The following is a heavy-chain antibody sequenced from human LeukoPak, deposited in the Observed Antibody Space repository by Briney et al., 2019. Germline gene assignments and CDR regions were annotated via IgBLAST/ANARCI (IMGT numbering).Heavy chain of an antibody. V-gene: IGHV1-8*01. J-gene: IGHJ4*02. CDR3: ARGGSRGGAVDY. D-gene: IGHD3-16*01. CDR2: MNPNSGNT. Sequence: ASVKVSCKASGYTFTSYDINWVRQAPGQGLEWMGWMNPNSGNTGYAQKFQGRVTMTRNTSISTAYMELSSLRSGDTAVYYCARGGSRGGAVDYWGQGTLVTVSS. CDR1: GYTFTSYD.